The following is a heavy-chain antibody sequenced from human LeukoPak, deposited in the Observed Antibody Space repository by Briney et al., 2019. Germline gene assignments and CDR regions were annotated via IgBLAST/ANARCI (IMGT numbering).Heavy chain of an antibody. Sequence: ASVKVSCKASGYTFTDYYMHWVRQAPGQGLEWMGIINPSGGSTSYAQKFQGGVTMTRDTSTSTVYMELSSLRSEDSAVYYCARWTTTYLDYWGQGTLVTVSS. D-gene: IGHD4-11*01. CDR1: GYTFTDYY. CDR2: INPSGGST. V-gene: IGHV1-46*01. J-gene: IGHJ4*02. CDR3: ARWTTTYLDY.